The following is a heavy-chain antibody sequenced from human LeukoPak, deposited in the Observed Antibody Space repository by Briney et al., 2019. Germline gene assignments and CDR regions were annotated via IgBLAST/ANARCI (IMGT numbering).Heavy chain of an antibody. V-gene: IGHV1-2*06. J-gene: IGHJ6*03. CDR2: INPNSGGT. CDR3: ATDGSGDYSNNYYMDV. D-gene: IGHD4-11*01. CDR1: GYTFTGYY. Sequence: ASVKVSCKASGYTFTGYYMHWVRQAPGQGLEWMGRINPNSGGTNYAQKFQGRVTMTRDTSISTAYMELSRLRSDDTAVYYCATDGSGDYSNNYYMDVWGKGTTVTVSS.